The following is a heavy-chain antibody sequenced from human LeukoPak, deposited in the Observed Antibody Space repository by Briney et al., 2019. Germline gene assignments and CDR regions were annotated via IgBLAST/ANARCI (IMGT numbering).Heavy chain of an antibody. CDR2: MNTDGSRT. V-gene: IGHV3-74*01. Sequence: PGGSLRLSCVAPGFTFSRYWMHWVCQAPGKGLVWVSRMNTDGSRTDYADSVKGRFTISRDNAKNTLYLQMNSLGAEDTAAYSCASDLGGSDDSCGQGTLVTVSS. D-gene: IGHD2-15*01. CDR3: ASDLGGSDDS. J-gene: IGHJ4*02. CDR1: GFTFSRYW.